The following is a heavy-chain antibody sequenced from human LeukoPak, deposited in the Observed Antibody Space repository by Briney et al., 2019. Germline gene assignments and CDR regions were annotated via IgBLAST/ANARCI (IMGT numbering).Heavy chain of an antibody. V-gene: IGHV3-23*01. CDR2: ISGGGGST. CDR1: GFTFSRYW. CDR3: AKGGQPYYYYYMDV. Sequence: PGGSLRLSCAASGFTFSRYWMSWVRQAPGKGLEWVSAISGGGGSTYYADSVKGRFTISRDNSKNTLYLQMNSLRAEDTAVYYCAKGGQPYYYYYMDVWGKGTTVTFSS. J-gene: IGHJ6*03. D-gene: IGHD3-16*01.